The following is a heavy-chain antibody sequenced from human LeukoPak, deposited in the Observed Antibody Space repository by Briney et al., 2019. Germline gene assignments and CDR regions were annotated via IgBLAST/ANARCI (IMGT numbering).Heavy chain of an antibody. CDR2: IKHDGSEK. CDR1: GFTFSSHW. CDR3: ARSDSSGWYGEYYYYMDV. Sequence: GGSLRLSCAASGFTFSSHWMSWVRQAPGKGLEWVANIKHDGSEKDYVDSVEGRFTISRDNVKNSLYLQMDSLRAEDTAAYYCARSDSSGWYGEYYYYMDVWGKGTTVTVSS. V-gene: IGHV3-7*01. J-gene: IGHJ6*03. D-gene: IGHD6-19*01.